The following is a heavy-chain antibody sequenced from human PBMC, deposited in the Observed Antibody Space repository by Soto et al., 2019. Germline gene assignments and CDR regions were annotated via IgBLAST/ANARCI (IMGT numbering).Heavy chain of an antibody. CDR2: IIPIFGTA. J-gene: IGHJ4*02. CDR3: ARPKKPTIFGVVTLDY. Sequence: ASVKVSCKASGGTFSSYAISWVRQAPGQGLEWMGGIIPIFGTANYAQKFQGRVTITADESTSTAYMELSSLRSEDTAVYYCARPKKPTIFGVVTLDYWAREPWSPSPQ. V-gene: IGHV1-69*13. CDR1: GGTFSSYA. D-gene: IGHD3-3*01.